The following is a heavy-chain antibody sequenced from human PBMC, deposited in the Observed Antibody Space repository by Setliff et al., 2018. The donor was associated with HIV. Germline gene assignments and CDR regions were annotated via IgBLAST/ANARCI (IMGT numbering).Heavy chain of an antibody. J-gene: IGHJ4*02. CDR2: IYYSGSG. D-gene: IGHD3-22*01. Sequence: SETLSLTCTVSGGSISSSSYYWGWIRQPPGKGLEWIGSIYYSGSGYYNPSLKSRVTISVDTSKNQFSLKLSSVTAADTAVYYCAAGLHYYDSTGYPLTFDYWGQGALVTVSS. V-gene: IGHV4-39*01. CDR1: GGSISSSSYY. CDR3: AAGLHYYDSTGYPLTFDY.